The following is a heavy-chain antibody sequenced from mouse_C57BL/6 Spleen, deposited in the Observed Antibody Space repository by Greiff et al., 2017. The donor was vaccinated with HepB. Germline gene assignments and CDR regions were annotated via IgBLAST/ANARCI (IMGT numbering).Heavy chain of an antibody. D-gene: IGHD1-1*01. Sequence: QVQLKQSGPELVKPGASVKISCKASGYAFSSSWMNWVKQRPVKGLEWIGRIYPGDGDTNYNGKFKGKATLTADKSSSTAYMQLSSLTSEDSAVYFCARSGYYGSSGYFDYWGQGTTLTVSS. CDR2: IYPGDGDT. J-gene: IGHJ2*01. CDR3: ARSGYYGSSGYFDY. CDR1: GYAFSSSW. V-gene: IGHV1-82*01.